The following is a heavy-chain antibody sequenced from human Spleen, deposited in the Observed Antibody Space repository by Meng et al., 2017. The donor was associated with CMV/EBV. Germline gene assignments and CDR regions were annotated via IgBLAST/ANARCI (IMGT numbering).Heavy chain of an antibody. CDR3: AREQGVTGSPSYFYYGMDV. Sequence: ASVKVSCKASGGTFRSNAISWVRQAPGQGLEWMGWINPNSGATNSAQKFRGRVTMTRDTSISTASMELSRLTSDDTAVYYCAREQGVTGSPSYFYYGMDVWGQGTTVTVSS. D-gene: IGHD2-21*02. CDR2: INPNSGAT. J-gene: IGHJ6*02. V-gene: IGHV1-2*02. CDR1: GGTFRSNA.